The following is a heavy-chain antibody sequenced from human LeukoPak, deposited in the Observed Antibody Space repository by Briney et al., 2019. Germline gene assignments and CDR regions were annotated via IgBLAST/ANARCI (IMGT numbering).Heavy chain of an antibody. CDR2: ISPTGSSM. V-gene: IGHV3-11*04. D-gene: IGHD2-2*01. Sequence: PGGSLRLSCAASGFTFSDYYMSWIRQAPGKGLEWVSYISPTGSSMKYADSVRGRFTISRDNARNSLYLQMNSLRAEDTAVYYCARDSIPAAFWFDPWGQGTLVTVSS. CDR3: ARDSIPAAFWFDP. CDR1: GFTFSDYY. J-gene: IGHJ5*02.